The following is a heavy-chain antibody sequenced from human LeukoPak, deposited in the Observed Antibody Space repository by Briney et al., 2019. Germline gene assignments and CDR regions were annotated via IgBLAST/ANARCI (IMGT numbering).Heavy chain of an antibody. V-gene: IGHV4-34*01. CDR2: VNHSGST. CDR3: ARDDHYYDSSGPYASAFDI. D-gene: IGHD3-22*01. CDR1: GGSFSGYY. Sequence: PSETLSLTCAVYGGSFSGYYWSWIRQPPGKGLEWIGEVNHSGSTNYNPSLKSRVTISVDTSKNQFSLKLSSVTAADTAVYYCARDDHYYDSSGPYASAFDIWGQGTMVTVSS. J-gene: IGHJ3*02.